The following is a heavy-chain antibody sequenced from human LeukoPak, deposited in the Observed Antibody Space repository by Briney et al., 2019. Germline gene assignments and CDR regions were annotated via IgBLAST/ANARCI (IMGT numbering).Heavy chain of an antibody. J-gene: IGHJ4*02. CDR3: AATIAVADYYFDY. V-gene: IGHV3-21*01. CDR2: ISSSSSYI. CDR1: GFTFSSYS. Sequence: PGGSLRLSCAASGFTFSSYSMNWVRQAPGKGLEWVSSISSSSSYIYYADSVKGRFTISRDNAMNSLYLQMNSLRAEDTAVYYCAATIAVADYYFDYWGQGTLVTVSS. D-gene: IGHD6-19*01.